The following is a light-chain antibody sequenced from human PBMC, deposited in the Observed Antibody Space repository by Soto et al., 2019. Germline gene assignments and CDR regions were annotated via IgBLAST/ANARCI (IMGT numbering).Light chain of an antibody. CDR1: SNNIGANNY. J-gene: IGLJ2*01. CDR3: TSYTSTTTLV. Sequence: QSALTQPASVSGSPGRPITISCTGTSNNIGANNYVSWYQHHPGKAPKILIYEAANRPSGVSHRFSGSKSANTASLTISGLQAEDEADYFCTSYTSTTTLVFGGGTKVTVL. V-gene: IGLV2-14*01. CDR2: EAA.